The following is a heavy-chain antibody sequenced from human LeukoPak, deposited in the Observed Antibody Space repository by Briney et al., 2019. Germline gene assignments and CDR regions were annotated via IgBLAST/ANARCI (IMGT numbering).Heavy chain of an antibody. CDR2: SRPDGGYY. J-gene: IGHJ4*02. CDR3: AKDFTYSSSIHLFDY. Sequence: GGSLRLSCTASGFIFSNYGIHWVRQAPGKGLEWVMFSRPDGGYYDYADSVKGRFTISRDNSKKTLYLQMNSLRAEDTAVYYCAKDFTYSSSIHLFDYWGQGTLVTVSS. CDR1: GFIFSNYG. D-gene: IGHD6-6*01. V-gene: IGHV3-30*02.